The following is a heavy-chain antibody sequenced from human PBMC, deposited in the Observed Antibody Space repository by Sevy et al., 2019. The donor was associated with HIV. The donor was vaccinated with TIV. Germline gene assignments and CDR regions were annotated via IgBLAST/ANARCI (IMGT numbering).Heavy chain of an antibody. J-gene: IGHJ4*01. V-gene: IGHV3-33*01. CDR2: IWYEGINK. Sequence: GGCLRLSCTASGFAFSTYGMHWVRQAPGKGLEWVAIIWYEGINKDYAEPVKGRFTISRDNSKNTLYLQMNSLGVDDTAVYYCARERRSSGIDYWGQGTLVTVSS. CDR3: ARERRSSGIDY. CDR1: GFAFSTYG. D-gene: IGHD3-10*01.